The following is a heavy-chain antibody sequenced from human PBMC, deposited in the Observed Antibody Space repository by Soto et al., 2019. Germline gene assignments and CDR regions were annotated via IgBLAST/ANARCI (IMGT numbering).Heavy chain of an antibody. J-gene: IGHJ6*02. CDR3: AKGKQLVPYYGMDV. CDR2: ISGSGGST. D-gene: IGHD6-6*01. Sequence: LRLSCAASGFTFSSYAMRWVRQPPWEGLEWVSAISGSGGSTYYADSVKGRFTISRDNSKNTLYLQMNSLRAEDTAVYYCAKGKQLVPYYGMDVWGQGTTVTVSS. CDR1: GFTFSSYA. V-gene: IGHV3-23*01.